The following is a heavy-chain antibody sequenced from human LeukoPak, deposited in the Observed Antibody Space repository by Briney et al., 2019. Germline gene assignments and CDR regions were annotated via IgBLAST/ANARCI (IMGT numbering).Heavy chain of an antibody. CDR1: GGSISSYY. CDR2: IYYSGST. D-gene: IGHD3-10*01. Sequence: SETLSLTCTVSGGSISSYYWSWIRQPPGKGLEWIGYIYYSGSTNYNPSLKSRVTISVDTSKNQFSLKLSSVTAADTAVYYCAGEVRFRELDPWGQGTLVTVSS. V-gene: IGHV4-59*01. J-gene: IGHJ5*02. CDR3: AGEVRFRELDP.